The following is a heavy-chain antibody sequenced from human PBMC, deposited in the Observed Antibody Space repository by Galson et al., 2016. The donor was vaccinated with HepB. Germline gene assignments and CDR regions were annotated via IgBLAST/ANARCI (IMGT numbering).Heavy chain of an antibody. D-gene: IGHD5/OR15-5a*01. CDR1: GGSFGTYH. Sequence: LSLTCAVYGGSFGTYHWSWIRQSPGKGLEWMGEINQSGGTKDNPSLKSRVTISIDTSKSQFSLTLTSVTAADTAVYYCARNFYSGAWRGGRRVYSIPMDVWGRGTTVTVSS. CDR3: ARNFYSGAWRGGRRVYSIPMDV. V-gene: IGHV4-34*01. CDR2: INQSGGT. J-gene: IGHJ6*02.